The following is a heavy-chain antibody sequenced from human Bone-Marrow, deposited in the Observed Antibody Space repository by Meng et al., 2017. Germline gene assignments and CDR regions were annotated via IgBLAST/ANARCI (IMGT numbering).Heavy chain of an antibody. CDR1: GGTFSSYA. V-gene: IGHV1-69*01. CDR3: ASMTTVTVDYYFDY. J-gene: IGHJ4*02. Sequence: QVRVWSSGAEVKKPGSSVKVSCKASGGTFSSYAISWVRQAPGQGLEWMGGIIPIFGTANYAQKFQGRVTITADESTSTAYMELSSLRSEDTAVYYCASMTTVTVDYYFDYWGQGTLVTVSS. D-gene: IGHD4-17*01. CDR2: IIPIFGTA.